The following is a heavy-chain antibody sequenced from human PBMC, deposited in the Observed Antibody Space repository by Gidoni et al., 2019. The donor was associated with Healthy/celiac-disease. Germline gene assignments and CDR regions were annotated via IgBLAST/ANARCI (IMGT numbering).Heavy chain of an antibody. Sequence: QVQLQESGPGLVKPSETLSLTCTVSGGSISSYYWSWIRQPPGTGLEWIGYIYYSGSTNYNPSLKRRVTISVATSKNPFSLKLSSVTAADTAVYDCARGNYDYVWGSYRYTDYWGQGTLVTVAS. D-gene: IGHD3-16*02. CDR2: IYYSGST. CDR3: ARGNYDYVWGSYRYTDY. J-gene: IGHJ4*02. V-gene: IGHV4-59*01. CDR1: GGSISSYY.